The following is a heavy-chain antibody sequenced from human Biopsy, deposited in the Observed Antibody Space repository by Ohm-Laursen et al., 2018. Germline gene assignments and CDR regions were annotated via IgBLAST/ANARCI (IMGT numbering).Heavy chain of an antibody. Sequence: SETLSLTCTVSGGSMSGDYWSWIRQSPRKGLEWIGHISDRGTTNYNPSLKSRVTISVDTSKNQFSLRLNSVTATDTAVYYCARATNSTGWPYYYFYGMDVWGQGTTVTVSS. D-gene: IGHD2/OR15-2a*01. CDR1: GGSMSGDY. J-gene: IGHJ6*02. CDR3: ARATNSTGWPYYYFYGMDV. V-gene: IGHV4-59*01. CDR2: ISDRGTT.